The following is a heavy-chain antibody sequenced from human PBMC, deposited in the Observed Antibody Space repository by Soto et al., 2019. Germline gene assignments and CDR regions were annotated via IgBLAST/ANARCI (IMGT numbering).Heavy chain of an antibody. CDR2: ISAYNGNT. V-gene: IGHV1-18*01. J-gene: IGHJ6*02. D-gene: IGHD2-15*01. Sequence: GASVKVSCKASGYTFTNFGISWVRQAPGQGLEWMGWISAYNGNTNYAQNFQGRVTMTRDTSTSTVYMELSSLRSEDTAVYYCASPGVVVVGATRYYYGMDVWGQGTTVTVSS. CDR3: ASPGVVVVGATRYYYGMDV. CDR1: GYTFTNFG.